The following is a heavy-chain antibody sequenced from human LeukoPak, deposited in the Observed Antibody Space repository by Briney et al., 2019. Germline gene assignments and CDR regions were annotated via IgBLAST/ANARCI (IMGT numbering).Heavy chain of an antibody. Sequence: PGGSLRLSCAASGFTFSNYNMNWVRQAPGKGLEWVSSIRSSTTYVYYADSVKGRFTISRDNSKNTLYLQMNSLRAEDTAVYYCAKGFWGSYRLSQNNWFDPWGQGTLVTVSS. CDR1: GFTFSNYN. D-gene: IGHD3-16*02. J-gene: IGHJ5*02. CDR3: AKGFWGSYRLSQNNWFDP. CDR2: IRSSTTYV. V-gene: IGHV3-21*01.